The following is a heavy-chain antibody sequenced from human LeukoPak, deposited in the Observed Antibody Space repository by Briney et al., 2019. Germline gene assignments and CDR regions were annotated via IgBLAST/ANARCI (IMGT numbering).Heavy chain of an antibody. D-gene: IGHD5-18*01. CDR1: GFTVSSNY. V-gene: IGHV3-66*01. Sequence: PGRSLRLSCAASGFTVSSNYMSWVRQAPGKGLEWVSVIYSGGSTYYADSVKGRFTISRDNSKNTLYLQMNSLRAEDTAVYYCARAGYSYYYGMDVWGQGTTVTVSS. J-gene: IGHJ6*02. CDR2: IYSGGST. CDR3: ARAGYSYYYGMDV.